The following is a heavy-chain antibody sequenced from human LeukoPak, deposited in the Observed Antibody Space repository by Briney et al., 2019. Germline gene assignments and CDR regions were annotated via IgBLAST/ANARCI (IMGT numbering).Heavy chain of an antibody. J-gene: IGHJ3*02. D-gene: IGHD3-16*02. CDR1: GFPFNSYV. Sequence: GGSLRLSCAASGFPFNSYVMTWVRQAPGKGLEWVSVISGSGGLTYHADSVKGRFTVSRDNSKNTLYLQMNSLRAEDTAVCSCAKGYYDYIWGSYRSDAFDIWGQGTMVTVSS. CDR3: AKGYYDYIWGSYRSDAFDI. CDR2: ISGSGGLT. V-gene: IGHV3-23*01.